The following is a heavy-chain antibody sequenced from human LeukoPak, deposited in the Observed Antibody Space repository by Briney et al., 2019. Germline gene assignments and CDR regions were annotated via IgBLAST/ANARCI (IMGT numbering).Heavy chain of an antibody. CDR3: TDSYGDDY. V-gene: IGHV3-9*01. Sequence: GGSLRLSCAASGFTFDDYAMHWVRQAPGKGLEWVSGISWNSGSIGYADSVKGRFTISRDNSKNTLYLQMNSLRAEDTAVYYCTDSYGDDYWGQGTLVTVSS. CDR1: GFTFDDYA. CDR2: ISWNSGSI. J-gene: IGHJ4*02. D-gene: IGHD5-18*01.